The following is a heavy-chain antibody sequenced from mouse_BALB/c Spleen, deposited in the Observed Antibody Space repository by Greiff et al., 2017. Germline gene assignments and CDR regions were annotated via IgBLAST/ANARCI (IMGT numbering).Heavy chain of an antibody. CDR2: IRLKSNNYAT. CDR3: TRSITTRAMDY. CDR1: GFTFSNYW. V-gene: IGHV6-6*02. J-gene: IGHJ4*01. D-gene: IGHD1-1*01. Sequence: EVQLQESGGGLVQPGGSMKLSCVASGFTFSNYWMNWVRQSPEKGLEWVAEIRLKSNNYATHYAESVKGRFTISRDDSKSSVYLQMNNLRAEDTGMYYCTRSITTRAMDYWGQGTSVTVSS.